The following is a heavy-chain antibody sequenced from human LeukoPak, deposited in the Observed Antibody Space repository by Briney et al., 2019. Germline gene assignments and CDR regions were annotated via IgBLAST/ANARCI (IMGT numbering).Heavy chain of an antibody. J-gene: IGHJ4*02. CDR2: INGDGSHS. D-gene: IGHD6-19*01. V-gene: IGHV3-74*01. CDR3: ARSSGGAVAEFDY. Sequence: GGSLRLSCAASGFTLRSYWLHWVRQVPGKGLVWVSRINGDGSHSNYADSVKGRFTISRDNAKNTLYLQMNSLRAEDTALYYCARSSGGAVAEFDYWGQGTLVTVSS. CDR1: GFTLRSYW.